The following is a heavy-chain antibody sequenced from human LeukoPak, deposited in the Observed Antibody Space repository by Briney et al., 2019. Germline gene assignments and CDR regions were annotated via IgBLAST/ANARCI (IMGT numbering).Heavy chain of an antibody. Sequence: GGSLRLSCAASGFTFDDYAMHWVRQAPGEGLEWVSGISWNSGSIGYADSVKGRFTISRDNAKNSLYLQMNSLRAEDMALYYCAKASIAVAGPAYFDYWGQGTLVTVSS. CDR1: GFTFDDYA. CDR2: ISWNSGSI. D-gene: IGHD6-19*01. V-gene: IGHV3-9*03. J-gene: IGHJ4*02. CDR3: AKASIAVAGPAYFDY.